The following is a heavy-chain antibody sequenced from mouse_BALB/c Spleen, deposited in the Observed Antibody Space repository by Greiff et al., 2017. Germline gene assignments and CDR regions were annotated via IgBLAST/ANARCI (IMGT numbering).Heavy chain of an antibody. D-gene: IGHD2-1*01. CDR2: IYPGSGST. J-gene: IGHJ3*01. CDR1: GYTFTSYW. CDR3: TRVYYGNYWFAY. Sequence: LQQPGSELVRPGASVKLSCKASGYTFTSYWMHWVKQRPGQGLEWIGNIYPGSGSTNYDEKFKSKATLTVDTSSSTAYMQLSSLTSEDSAVYYCTRVYYGNYWFAYWGQGTLVTVSA. V-gene: IGHV1S22*01.